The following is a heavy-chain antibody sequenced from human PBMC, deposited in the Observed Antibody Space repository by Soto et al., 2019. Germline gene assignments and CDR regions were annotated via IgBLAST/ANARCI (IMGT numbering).Heavy chain of an antibody. V-gene: IGHV1-18*01. CDR3: ARDRPMILVGMPLDF. D-gene: IGHD3-22*01. CDR2: ISAYNGNT. CDR1: GYTFTSYG. Sequence: QVQLVQSGAEVKKPGASVKVSCKASGYTFTSYGISWVRQAPGQGLEWMGWISAYNGNTNYAQKLQGRVTMTTDTSTSTAYMELKSLRSDDTAVYYCARDRPMILVGMPLDFWGQGTLVTVSS. J-gene: IGHJ4*02.